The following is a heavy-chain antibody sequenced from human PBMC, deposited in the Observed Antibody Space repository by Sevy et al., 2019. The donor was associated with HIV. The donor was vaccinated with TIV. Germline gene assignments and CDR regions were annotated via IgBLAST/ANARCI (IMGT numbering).Heavy chain of an antibody. V-gene: IGHV3-23*01. D-gene: IGHD2-8*01. CDR3: AREGCTKPHDY. CDR2: LSFGCGEI. Sequence: GGSLRLSCAASGFTFSKYSMSWVRQPPGKGLEWVSILSFGCGEIKHADSVKGRFTISGDNSKNSLYLQMNNLRAEDTAVYYCAREGCTKPHDYWGQGTLVTVSS. J-gene: IGHJ4*02. CDR1: GFTFSKYS.